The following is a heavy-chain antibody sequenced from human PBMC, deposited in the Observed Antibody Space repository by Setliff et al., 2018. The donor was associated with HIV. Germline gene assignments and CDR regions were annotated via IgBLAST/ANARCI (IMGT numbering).Heavy chain of an antibody. V-gene: IGHV5-51*01. J-gene: IGHJ5*02. CDR2: IYPGDSDT. CDR3: ARRLYSSEAFDP. CDR1: GYRFTDYW. Sequence: GASLTISCRGSGYRFTDYWIGWVRQMPGKGLEWMGVIYPGDSDTRYNPSFQGQVAISADKSTSTAYLQWSSLKASDTAMYYCARRLYSSEAFDPWGQGTLGTVSS. D-gene: IGHD6-25*01.